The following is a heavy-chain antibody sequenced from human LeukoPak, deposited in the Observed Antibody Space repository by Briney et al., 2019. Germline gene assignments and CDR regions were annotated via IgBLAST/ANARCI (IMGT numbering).Heavy chain of an antibody. J-gene: IGHJ5*02. V-gene: IGHV4-39*07. CDR3: ASYDHSSGINWFDP. Sequence: PSETLSLTCTVSGGSISSSSYYWGWIRQPPGKGLEWIGSIYYSGSTYYNPSLKSRVTISVDTSKNQFSLKLSSVTAADTAVYYCASYDHSSGINWFDPWGQGTLVTVSS. D-gene: IGHD6-19*01. CDR1: GGSISSSSYY. CDR2: IYYSGST.